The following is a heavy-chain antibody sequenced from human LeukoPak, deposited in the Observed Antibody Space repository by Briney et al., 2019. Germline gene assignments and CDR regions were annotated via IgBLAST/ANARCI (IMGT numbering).Heavy chain of an antibody. CDR3: ARAGESDGGYNDGLVDY. Sequence: SETLSLTCTVSGGSISSSSYYWGWIRQPPGKGLEWIGSIYYSGSTYYNPSLKSRVTISVDTSKNQFSLKLSSVTAADTAVYYCARAGESDGGYNDGLVDYWGQGTLVTVSS. CDR1: GGSISSSSYY. D-gene: IGHD5-24*01. V-gene: IGHV4-39*07. CDR2: IYYSGST. J-gene: IGHJ4*02.